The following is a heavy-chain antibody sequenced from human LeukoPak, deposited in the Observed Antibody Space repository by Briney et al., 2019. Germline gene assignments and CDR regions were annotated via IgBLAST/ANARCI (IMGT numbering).Heavy chain of an antibody. CDR2: ISHDGSNK. Sequence: GGSLRLSCAASGFTFSSHGMHWVRQAPGKGLEWVAVISHDGSNKDYADPVKGRFTISRDNAKNSMYLQMNSLRAEDTAVYYCARDLYCGDCYSGDAFEIWGQGTMVTVSS. D-gene: IGHD2-21*02. CDR3: ARDLYCGDCYSGDAFEI. V-gene: IGHV3-30*03. J-gene: IGHJ3*02. CDR1: GFTFSSHG.